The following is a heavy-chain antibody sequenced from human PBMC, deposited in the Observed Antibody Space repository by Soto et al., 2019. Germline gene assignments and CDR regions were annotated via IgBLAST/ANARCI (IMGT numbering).Heavy chain of an antibody. CDR1: GGSISSSGHY. J-gene: IGHJ1*01. Sequence: SETLSLTCTVSGGSISSSGHYWAWIRQPPGKGLEWIGSRYYTGSTYYNSSLKSRVTLSVDTPNNLLSLKLDSVTAADTAVYYCARHDDFWSAAAHWGQGTLVTVS. D-gene: IGHD3-3*01. CDR2: RYYTGST. V-gene: IGHV4-39*01. CDR3: ARHDDFWSAAAH.